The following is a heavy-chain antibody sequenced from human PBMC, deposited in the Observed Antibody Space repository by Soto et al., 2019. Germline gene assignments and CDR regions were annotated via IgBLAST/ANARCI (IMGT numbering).Heavy chain of an antibody. CDR1: GGTFSSYA. CDR2: ILPLFNAT. CDR3: ARDDFDSEIYYVLDD. D-gene: IGHD3-10*02. Sequence: QVQLVQSGSSVKKPGSSVKVSCKASGGTFSSYAISWVRQAPGQGLEWMGGILPLFNATPYAQKFHGRVTITADESTSTAFMELSSLRSKDTAVYYCARDDFDSEIYYVLDDWDHWTTVTVYS. J-gene: IGHJ6*02. V-gene: IGHV1-69*01.